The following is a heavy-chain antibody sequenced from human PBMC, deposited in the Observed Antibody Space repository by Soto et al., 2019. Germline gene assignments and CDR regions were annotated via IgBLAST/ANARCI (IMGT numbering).Heavy chain of an antibody. D-gene: IGHD4-17*01. J-gene: IGHJ4*02. CDR2: FYYSEST. V-gene: IGHV4-39*01. CDR1: GGSITSNSYY. CDR3: ARRSTVTYDY. Sequence: SETLSLTCTVSGGSITSNSYYWGWIRQPPGKGLEWIGSFYYSESTYFNPSLKSRVTISVDTSKNQFSLKLSAVTAADAAVYYCARRSTVTYDYWGQGILVTVSS.